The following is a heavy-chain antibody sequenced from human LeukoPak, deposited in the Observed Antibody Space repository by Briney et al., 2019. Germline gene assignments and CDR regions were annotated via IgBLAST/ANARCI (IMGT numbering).Heavy chain of an antibody. V-gene: IGHV4-59*08. CDR1: GGSIGSYY. J-gene: IGHJ4*02. D-gene: IGHD6-19*01. CDR3: ARGRGSGWFYLDY. CDR2: IYYSGST. Sequence: PSETLSLTCTVSGGSIGSYYWSWIRQPPGKGLEWIGFIYYSGSTNYNPSLKSRVTLSVDTSKNQFSLKLSSVTPADTAMYYCARGRGSGWFYLDYWGQGTLVTVSS.